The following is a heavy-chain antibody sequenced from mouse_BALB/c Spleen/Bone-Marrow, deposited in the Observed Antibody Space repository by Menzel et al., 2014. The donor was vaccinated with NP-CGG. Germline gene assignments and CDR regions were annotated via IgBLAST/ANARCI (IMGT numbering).Heavy chain of an antibody. CDR3: ARGDYGNWNYAMDY. V-gene: IGHV1-67*01. J-gene: IGHJ4*01. CDR2: ISTYSGNT. Sequence: QVQLQQSGPELVRPGVSVKISCKGSGYTFTDYAMHWVKQSHAKSLEWIGVISTYSGNTNYNQKFKGKATMTVDKPSSTAYMELARLTSEDSAIYYCARGDYGNWNYAMDYWGQGTSVTVSS. CDR1: GYTFTDYA. D-gene: IGHD2-1*01.